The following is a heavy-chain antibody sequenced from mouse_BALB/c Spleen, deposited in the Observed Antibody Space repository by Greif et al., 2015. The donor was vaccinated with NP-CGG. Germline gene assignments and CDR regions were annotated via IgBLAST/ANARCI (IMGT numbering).Heavy chain of an antibody. V-gene: IGHV1-15*01. J-gene: IGHJ3*01. Sequence: LVESGAELVRPGASVTLSCKASGYTFTDYEMHWVKQTPVHGLEWIGAIDPETGGTAYNQKFKGKATLTADKSSSTAYMELRSLTSEGSAVYYCTRERGSAWFAYWGQGTLVTVSA. CDR1: GYTFTDYE. CDR2: IDPETGGT. CDR3: TRERGSAWFAY.